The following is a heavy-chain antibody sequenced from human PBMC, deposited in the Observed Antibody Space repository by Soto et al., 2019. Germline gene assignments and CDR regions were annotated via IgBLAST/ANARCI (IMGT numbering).Heavy chain of an antibody. CDR3: AREFGELLSEYYCYMDV. CDR2: IKQDGSEK. CDR1: GFTFSSYW. J-gene: IGHJ6*03. Sequence: GGSLRLSCAASGFTFSSYWMSWVRQAPGKGLEWVANIKQDGSEKYYVDSVKGRFTISRDNAKNSLYLQMNSLRAEDTAVYYCAREFGELLSEYYCYMDVWGKGTTVTVSS. D-gene: IGHD3-10*01. V-gene: IGHV3-7*01.